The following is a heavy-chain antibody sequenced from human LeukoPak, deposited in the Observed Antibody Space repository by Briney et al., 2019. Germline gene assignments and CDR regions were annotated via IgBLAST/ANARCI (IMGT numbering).Heavy chain of an antibody. CDR2: IYYSGCT. CDR1: GGSISSYY. V-gene: IGHV4-59*01. Sequence: SETLSLTCTVSGGSISSYYWSWIWQPPGKGLEWIGYIYYSGCTNYNPSLKSRVTISVDTSKNQFSLKLSSVTAADTAVYYCARAYYYDSSGPHFDYWGQGTLVTVSS. CDR3: ARAYYYDSSGPHFDY. D-gene: IGHD3-22*01. J-gene: IGHJ4*02.